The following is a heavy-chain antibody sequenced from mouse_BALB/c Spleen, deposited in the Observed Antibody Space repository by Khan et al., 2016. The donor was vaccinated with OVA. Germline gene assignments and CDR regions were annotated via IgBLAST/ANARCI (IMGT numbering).Heavy chain of an antibody. Sequence: VQLQQSGTVLARPGTSVKMSCKASGYTFTSYWMPWVKQRPGQGLEWIGAIYPGNSDTSYNPTFKGKAKLTAVTSTSTAYMELSSLTNEDSAVYYCTRFGYLFAYWGQGTLVTVSA. CDR2: IYPGNSDT. V-gene: IGHV1-5*01. CDR3: TRFGYLFAY. J-gene: IGHJ3*01. CDR1: GYTFTSYW. D-gene: IGHD2-2*01.